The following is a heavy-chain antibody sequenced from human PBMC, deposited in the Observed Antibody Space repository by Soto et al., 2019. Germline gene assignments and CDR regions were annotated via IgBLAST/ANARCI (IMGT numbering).Heavy chain of an antibody. Sequence: SVKVSCKASGGTFDKFIMNWVRQTPGRGLEWMGGIVPMLGTPTYAEKFKGRVRISATGSATTTYMEVTSLRSEDTAIYYCARNGTYGSSRSHYSGMDVWGQGTTVTVSS. CDR1: GGTFDKFI. CDR3: ARNGTYGSSRSHYSGMDV. J-gene: IGHJ6*02. D-gene: IGHD3-10*01. CDR2: IVPMLGTP. V-gene: IGHV1-69*13.